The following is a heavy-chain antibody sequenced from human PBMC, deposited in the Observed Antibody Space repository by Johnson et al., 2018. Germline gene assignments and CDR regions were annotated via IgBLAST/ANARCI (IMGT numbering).Heavy chain of an antibody. CDR2: ISLSGSTI. V-gene: IGHV3-11*01. J-gene: IGHJ3*02. CDR3: ARVGRYYDSSGYLTDAFDI. Sequence: SCTASGFTXGDYAMSWIRQAPGKGLEWVSYISLSGSTIYYADSVKGRFTISRDNAKNSLYLQINSLRAEDTAVYDCARVGRYYDSSGYLTDAFDIWGQGTMVTVSS. CDR1: GFTXGDYA. D-gene: IGHD3-22*01.